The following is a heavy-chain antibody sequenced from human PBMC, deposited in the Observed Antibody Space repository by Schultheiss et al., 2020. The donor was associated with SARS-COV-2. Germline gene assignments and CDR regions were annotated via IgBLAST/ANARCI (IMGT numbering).Heavy chain of an antibody. CDR3: ARVGLYGSGSYYNVGGYFDY. CDR1: GYTFTSYG. J-gene: IGHJ4*02. V-gene: IGHV1-18*01. D-gene: IGHD3-10*01. Sequence: ASVKVSCKASGYTFTSYGISWVRQAPGQGLEWMGWISAYNGNTNYAQKLQGRVTMTTDTSTSTAYMELRSLRSDDTAVYYCARVGLYGSGSYYNVGGYFDYWGQGTLVTVSS. CDR2: ISAYNGNT.